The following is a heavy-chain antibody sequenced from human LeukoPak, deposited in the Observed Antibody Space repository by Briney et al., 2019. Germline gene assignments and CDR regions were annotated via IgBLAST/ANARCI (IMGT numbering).Heavy chain of an antibody. CDR2: IYYSGST. CDR3: AREIRDGIDAFGI. J-gene: IGHJ3*02. Sequence: PSETLSLTCTVSGGSISSYYWSWIRQPPGKGLEWIGYIYYSGSTNYNPSLKSRVTISVDTSKNQFSLKLSSVTAADTAVYYCAREIRDGIDAFGIWGQGTMVTVSS. D-gene: IGHD1-1*01. V-gene: IGHV4-59*01. CDR1: GGSISSYY.